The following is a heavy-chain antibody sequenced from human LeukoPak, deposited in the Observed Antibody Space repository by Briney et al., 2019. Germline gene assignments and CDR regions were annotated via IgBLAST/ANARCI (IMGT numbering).Heavy chain of an antibody. CDR2: IYYSGST. V-gene: IGHV4-59*12. Sequence: SETLSLTCTVSGGSISSYYWSWIRQPPGKGLEWIGSIYYSGSTYYNPSLKSRVTISVDTSKNQFSLKLSSVTAADTAVYYCARDGPYSSSWYGGYYYYYYMDVWGKGTTVTVSS. CDR3: ARDGPYSSSWYGGYYYYYYMDV. J-gene: IGHJ6*03. D-gene: IGHD6-13*01. CDR1: GGSISSYY.